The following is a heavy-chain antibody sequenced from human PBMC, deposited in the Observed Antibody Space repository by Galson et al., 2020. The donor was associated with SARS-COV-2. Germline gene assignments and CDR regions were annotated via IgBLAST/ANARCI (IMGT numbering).Heavy chain of an antibody. CDR3: ARQITIGTYYY. D-gene: IGHD1-26*01. CDR2: INPNSGGT. CDR1: GYTFNAYY. J-gene: IGHJ4*02. V-gene: IGHV1-2*02. Sequence: ASVKVSCKASGYTFNAYYVHWVRQAPGQGLEWMGWINPNSGGTRYAQRFQGSVTMTKDTSINTAYMEMTSLASDVTAVYYCARQITIGTYYYWGQGTLVTVS.